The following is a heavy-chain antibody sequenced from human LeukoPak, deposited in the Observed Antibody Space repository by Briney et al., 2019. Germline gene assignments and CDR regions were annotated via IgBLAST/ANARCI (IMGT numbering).Heavy chain of an antibody. J-gene: IGHJ4*02. CDR3: ARLKGAAAGTS. CDR1: GGSISSSSYY. V-gene: IGHV4-39*01. D-gene: IGHD6-13*01. CDR2: IYYSGST. Sequence: PSETLSLTCTVSGGSISSSSYYWGWIRQPPGKGLEWIGSIYYSGSTYYNPSLKSRVTISVDTSKNQFSLKLSSVTAADTAVYYCARLKGAAAGTSWGQGTPVTVSS.